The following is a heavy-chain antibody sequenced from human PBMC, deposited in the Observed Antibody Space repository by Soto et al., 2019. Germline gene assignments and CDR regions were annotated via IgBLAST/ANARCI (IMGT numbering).Heavy chain of an antibody. V-gene: IGHV4-39*01. CDR3: ARRVVPDVIVLVAEAIWFGS. CDR2: INHSGST. J-gene: IGHJ5*01. D-gene: IGHD2-2*01. Sequence: LSYFVLDGNIINISRSWIWIRKPPGKGLEWIGSINHSGSTQYNPSLKSRVTISADTSKNQLSLKLTSVTATDTAVYYCARRVVPDVIVLVAEAIWFGSWGQGTLVTVFS. CDR1: DGNIINISRS.